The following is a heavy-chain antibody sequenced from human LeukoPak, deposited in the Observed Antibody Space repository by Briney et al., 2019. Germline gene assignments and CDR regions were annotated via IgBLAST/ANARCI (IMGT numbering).Heavy chain of an antibody. V-gene: IGHV4-38-2*02. D-gene: IGHD3-22*01. CDR3: ARDNYYYDSSGSQPFDY. J-gene: IGHJ4*02. CDR2: TYTSGST. CDR1: GYSISSGYY. Sequence: SETLSLTCTVSGYSISSGYYWGWIRQPPGKGLEWIGRTYTSGSTNYNPSLKSRVTMSVDTSKNQFSLKLSSVTAADTAVYYCARDNYYYDSSGSQPFDYWGQGTLVTVSS.